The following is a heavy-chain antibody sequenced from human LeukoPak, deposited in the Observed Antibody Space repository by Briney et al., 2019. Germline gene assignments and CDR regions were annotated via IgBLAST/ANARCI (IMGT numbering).Heavy chain of an antibody. CDR3: VRSAFLTTEFYFDY. J-gene: IGHJ4*01. V-gene: IGHV3-23*01. CDR2: ISGSGGST. Sequence: GGSLRPSCAASGFTFSSYAMSWVRQAPGKGLEWGSAISGSGGSTYYADSVKGRFTISRDNSKNTLYLQMNSLRAEDTAVYYCVRSAFLTTEFYFDYWGHGTLVTVSS. D-gene: IGHD4-11*01. CDR1: GFTFSSYA.